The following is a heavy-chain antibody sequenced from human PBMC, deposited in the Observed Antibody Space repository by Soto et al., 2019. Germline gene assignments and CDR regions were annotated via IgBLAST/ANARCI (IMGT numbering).Heavy chain of an antibody. CDR2: IYYSGST. J-gene: IGHJ6*03. D-gene: IGHD2-2*01. CDR1: GGSISSYY. V-gene: IGHV4-59*01. Sequence: QVQLQESGPGLVKPSETLSLTCTVSGGSISSYYWSWIRQPPGKGLEWIGYIYYSGSTNYNPSLKRRVTISVDASKNQFSLKLSSVTAADTAVYYCARSYCSSTSCSHYYYYYMDVWGKGTTVTVSS. CDR3: ARSYCSSTSCSHYYYYYMDV.